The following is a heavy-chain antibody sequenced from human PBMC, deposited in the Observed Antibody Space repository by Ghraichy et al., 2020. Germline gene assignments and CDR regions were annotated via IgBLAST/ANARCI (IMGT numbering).Heavy chain of an antibody. CDR1: GGSISSYY. Sequence: SETLSLTCTVSGGSISSYYWSWIRQPPGKGLEWIGYIYYSGSTNYNPSLKSRVTISVDTSKNQFSLKLSSVTAADTAVYYCARLSYNWTNWFDPWGQGTLVTVSS. V-gene: IGHV4-59*01. D-gene: IGHD1-20*01. CDR2: IYYSGST. J-gene: IGHJ5*02. CDR3: ARLSYNWTNWFDP.